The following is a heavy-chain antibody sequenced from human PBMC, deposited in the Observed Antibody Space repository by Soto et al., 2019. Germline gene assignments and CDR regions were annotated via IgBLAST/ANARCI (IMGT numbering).Heavy chain of an antibody. V-gene: IGHV4-34*01. CDR2: INHSGST. CDR3: SKQLAHNWFDP. CDR1: GGSFRGYY. Sequence: SETLSLTCAVYGGSFRGYYWSWIRQPPGKGLEWIGEINHSGSTNYNPSLKSRVTISVDTSKNQFSLKLSSVTAADTAVYFCSKQLAHNWFDPWGQGTLVTVSS. J-gene: IGHJ5*02. D-gene: IGHD6-13*01.